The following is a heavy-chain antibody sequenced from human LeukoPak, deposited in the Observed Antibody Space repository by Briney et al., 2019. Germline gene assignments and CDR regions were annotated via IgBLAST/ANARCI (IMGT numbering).Heavy chain of an antibody. CDR1: GYSFTGYY. CDR2: INPNSGGT. V-gene: IGHV1-2*02. J-gene: IGHJ4*02. CDR3: ASLSGVVVTATGSGDVY. Sequence: ASVKVSCKASGYSFTGYYMHWVRQAPGQGLEWMGWINPNSGGTNYAQKFQGRVTMTRDTSISTAYMELGRLRSDDTAVYYCASLSGVVVTATGSGDVYWGQGTLVTVSS. D-gene: IGHD2-21*02.